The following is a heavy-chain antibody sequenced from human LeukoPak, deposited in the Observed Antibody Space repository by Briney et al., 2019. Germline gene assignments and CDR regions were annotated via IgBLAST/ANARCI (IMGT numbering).Heavy chain of an antibody. D-gene: IGHD3-10*02. V-gene: IGHV3-48*03. CDR3: AELGITMIGGV. Sequence: GGSLRLSCAASGFTFSSYEMNWVRQAPGKGLEWVSYISSSGSTLYYADSVKGRFTISRDNAKNALYLQMNSLRAEDTAVYYCAELGITMIGGVWGKGTTVTISS. J-gene: IGHJ6*04. CDR1: GFTFSSYE. CDR2: ISSSGSTL.